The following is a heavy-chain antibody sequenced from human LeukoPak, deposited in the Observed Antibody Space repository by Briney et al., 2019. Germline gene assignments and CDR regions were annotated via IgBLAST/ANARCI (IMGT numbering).Heavy chain of an antibody. Sequence: GASVKVSCKASGYTFSSYYIHWVRQAPGQGPEWMGIINLSGGSTFYAQEFRGRVTMTRDTSTSTVYVELSSLRSEDTAVYYCARDAGTFVRRNYFDYWGQGTLVTVSS. CDR3: ARDAGTFVRRNYFDY. V-gene: IGHV1-46*01. CDR1: GYTFSSYY. J-gene: IGHJ4*02. CDR2: INLSGGST. D-gene: IGHD1-14*01.